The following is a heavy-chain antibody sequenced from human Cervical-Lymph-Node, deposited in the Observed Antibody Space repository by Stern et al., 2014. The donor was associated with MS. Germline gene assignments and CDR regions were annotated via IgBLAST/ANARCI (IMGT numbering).Heavy chain of an antibody. CDR1: GFTFSSCP. Sequence: DQLVESGGGVVQPGRSLRLSCAASGFTFSSCPLHWVRQAPGKGLEWVAAISYDGSNKYYADSVKGRFTISRDNSKSTLYLQMNSLRNEDRAVYYCAREMAIINDYWGQGALVTVSS. D-gene: IGHD5-24*01. CDR3: AREMAIINDY. J-gene: IGHJ4*02. CDR2: ISYDGSNK. V-gene: IGHV3-30-3*01.